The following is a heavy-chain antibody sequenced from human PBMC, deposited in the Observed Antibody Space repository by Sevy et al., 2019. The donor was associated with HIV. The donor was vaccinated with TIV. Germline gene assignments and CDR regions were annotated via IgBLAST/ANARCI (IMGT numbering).Heavy chain of an antibody. CDR1: GFSISGYG. V-gene: IGHV3-33*01. Sequence: GGSLRLSCAASGFSISGYGMHWVRQAPGKGLEWVAVIWYDGTNKEYADSVKGRFTISRDNSKNTLYLQMNSLRAEDTAVYYCAREDIRVAGIGYYFDSWGQGTLVTVSS. D-gene: IGHD6-19*01. CDR3: AREDIRVAGIGYYFDS. J-gene: IGHJ4*02. CDR2: IWYDGTNK.